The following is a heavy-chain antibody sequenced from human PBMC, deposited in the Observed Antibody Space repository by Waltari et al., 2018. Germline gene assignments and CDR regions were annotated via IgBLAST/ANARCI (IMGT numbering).Heavy chain of an antibody. CDR1: GFTFRRYS. CDR3: ARDQDWVCDY. J-gene: IGHJ4*02. CDR2: IGPGGSNI. D-gene: IGHD2-21*01. V-gene: IGHV3-48*02. Sequence: EVQLVESGGGLVQPGGSLKLSCAASGFTFRRYSMNWVRQAPGKGLEWVSHIGPGGSNIGYADSVKGRITISRDNAQNSLYLIINSLTDEDTAVYYCARDQDWVCDYWGRGTLVTVSS.